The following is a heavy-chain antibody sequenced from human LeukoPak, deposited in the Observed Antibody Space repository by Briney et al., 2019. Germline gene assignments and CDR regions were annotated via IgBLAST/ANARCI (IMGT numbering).Heavy chain of an antibody. V-gene: IGHV3-21*01. CDR1: GFTFSNYR. CDR2: ISSSSSYI. CDR3: AKDMGRYSGSYYDY. D-gene: IGHD1-26*01. Sequence: KTGGSLRLSCAASGFTFSNYRMNWVRQAPGKGLEWVSSISSSSSYIYYAQSVKGRFTISRDNAKNSLYLQVNSLRAEDTAVYYCAKDMGRYSGSYYDYWGQGTLVTVSS. J-gene: IGHJ4*02.